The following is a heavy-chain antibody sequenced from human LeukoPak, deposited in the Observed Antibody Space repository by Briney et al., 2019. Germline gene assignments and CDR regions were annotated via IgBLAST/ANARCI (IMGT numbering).Heavy chain of an antibody. V-gene: IGHV7-4-1*02. CDR2: INTNTGNP. CDR1: GYTFTSYA. CDR3: ASVPTPYSSSGWYDY. Sequence: ASVKVSCKASGYTFTSYAMNWVRQAPGQGLEWMGWINTNTGNPTYAQGFTGRFVFSLDTSVSTAYLQISSLKAEDTAVYYCASVPTPYSSSGWYDYWGQGTLVTVSS. J-gene: IGHJ4*02. D-gene: IGHD6-19*01.